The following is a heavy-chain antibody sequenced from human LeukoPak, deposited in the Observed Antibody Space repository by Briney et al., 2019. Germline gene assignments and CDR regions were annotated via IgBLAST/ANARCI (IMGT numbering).Heavy chain of an antibody. CDR2: IGTGNNK. CDR1: GFTFNNYE. CDR3: AREKSRCRGDCSDY. V-gene: IGHV3-48*03. Sequence: PGGSLRLSCEASGFTFNNYEMNWVRQAPGKGLEWVSYIGTGNNKHYADSIKGRFTTSRDDAKNSLYLQMNSLRVDDTAVYYCAREKSRCRGDCSDYWGQGTLVTVSS. D-gene: IGHD2-21*02. J-gene: IGHJ4*01.